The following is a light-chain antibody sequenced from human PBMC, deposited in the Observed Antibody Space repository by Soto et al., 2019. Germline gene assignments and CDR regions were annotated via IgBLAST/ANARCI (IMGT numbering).Light chain of an antibody. CDR1: NIGSKS. Sequence: SYELTQPPSVSVAPGKTAGITCRGNNIGSKSVRWYQQKPGQAPVLVIYYDSDRPSGIPERFSGSNSGNTATLTISRVEAWDEADYYCQVWESSSDHVVFGGGTKLTVL. V-gene: IGLV3-21*01. CDR2: YDS. CDR3: QVWESSSDHVV. J-gene: IGLJ2*01.